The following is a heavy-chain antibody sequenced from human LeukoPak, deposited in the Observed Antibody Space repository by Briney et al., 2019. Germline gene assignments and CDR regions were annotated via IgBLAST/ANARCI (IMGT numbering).Heavy chain of an antibody. V-gene: IGHV3-30*04. J-gene: IGHJ3*02. CDR1: GFNFNSYA. CDR3: ATELRIMSWGVDAFDI. CDR2: ISYDGSSK. D-gene: IGHD3-16*01. Sequence: PGRSLRLSCAASGFNFNSYAVHWVLQAPGKGLEWVSFISYDGSSKYCAESVKGRFTISRDTSKTTLYLQMNSLRAEDTAVYYCATELRIMSWGVDAFDIWGQGTMVTVSS.